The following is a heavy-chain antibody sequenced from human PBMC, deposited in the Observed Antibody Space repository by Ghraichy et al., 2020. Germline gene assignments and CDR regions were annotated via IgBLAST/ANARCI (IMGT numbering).Heavy chain of an antibody. CDR1: GFTFSSYG. D-gene: IGHD5-24*01. CDR3: AKAWSTSGYNFNYYFDS. CDR2: IRYDGSNK. Sequence: SCAASGFTFSSYGMHWVRQAPGKGLEWVSFIRYDGSNKYYADSVKGRFTISRDNSKNTLFLQMNSLRLEDTAVYYCAKAWSTSGYNFNYYFDSWGQGTLVTVSS. V-gene: IGHV3-30*02. J-gene: IGHJ4*02.